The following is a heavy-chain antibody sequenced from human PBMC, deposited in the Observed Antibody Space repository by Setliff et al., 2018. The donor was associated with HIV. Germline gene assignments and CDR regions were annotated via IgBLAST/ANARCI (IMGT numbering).Heavy chain of an antibody. V-gene: IGHV4-30-4*08. Sequence: SETLSLTCTVSGDSIISGDYYWSWIRQSPGKGLEWIGHIHYKGNIDYNASLKSRLAISSGTSKNQFSLNLSSVIAADTALYYCGRDGGYSGWYFVLGYFNSWGQGALVTVSS. J-gene: IGHJ4*02. CDR1: GDSIISGDYY. CDR2: IHYKGNI. CDR3: GRDGGYSGWYFVLGYFNS. D-gene: IGHD6-19*01.